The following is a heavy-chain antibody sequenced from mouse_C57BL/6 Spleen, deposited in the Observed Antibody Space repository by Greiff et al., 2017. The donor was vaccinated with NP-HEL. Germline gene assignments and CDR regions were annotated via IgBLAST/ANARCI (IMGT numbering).Heavy chain of an antibody. CDR1: GYTFTSYW. CDR2: IYPGSGST. CDR3: ARPPPYYSNEAWYFDV. D-gene: IGHD2-5*01. J-gene: IGHJ1*03. V-gene: IGHV1-55*01. Sequence: QVQLQQPGAELVKPGASVKMSCKASGYTFTSYWITWVKQRPGQGLEWIGDIYPGSGSTNYNEKFKSKATLTVDTSSSTAYMQLSSLTSEDSAVYYCARPPPYYSNEAWYFDVWGTGTTVTVSS.